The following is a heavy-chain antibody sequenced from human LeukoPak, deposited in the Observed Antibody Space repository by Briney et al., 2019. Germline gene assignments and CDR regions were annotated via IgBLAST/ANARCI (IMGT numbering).Heavy chain of an antibody. J-gene: IGHJ6*02. Sequence: PSETLSLTYAVYGGSFSGYYWSWIRQPPGKGMEWIGEINHSGSTNYNPSLKSRVTISVDTSKNQFSLKLSSVTAADTAVYYCARGAGNPIYGSGWYARYGMDVWGQGTTVTVSS. CDR1: GGSFSGYY. CDR2: INHSGST. V-gene: IGHV4-34*01. CDR3: ARGAGNPIYGSGWYARYGMDV. D-gene: IGHD6-19*01.